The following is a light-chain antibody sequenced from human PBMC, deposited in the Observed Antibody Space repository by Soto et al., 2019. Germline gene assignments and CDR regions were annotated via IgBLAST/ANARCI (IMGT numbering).Light chain of an antibody. V-gene: IGKV3-11*01. J-gene: IGKJ4*01. CDR1: QSVSSY. Sequence: EIVLTQSPATLSLSPGERATLSCRASQSVSSYLAWYQQKPGQAPRLLISDASTRATGITARFSGSGSGTDFALTLSSLEPEDFAVYYCQQRSNWPALTFGGGTKVEIK. CDR3: QQRSNWPALT. CDR2: DAS.